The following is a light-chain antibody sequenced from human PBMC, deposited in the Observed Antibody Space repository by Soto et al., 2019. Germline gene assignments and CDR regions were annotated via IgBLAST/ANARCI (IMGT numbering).Light chain of an antibody. V-gene: IGKV3-20*01. Sequence: EIVLTQSPDTLSLSPGERATLSCRASQSVRSERLARYQQKRGQAPTLLIFDASSRASGTPERFSGSGSGTDFTLTISRLEPEDFAVYYCQEYDGAPPITFGLGTRLEIK. CDR1: QSVRSER. J-gene: IGKJ5*01. CDR2: DAS. CDR3: QEYDGAPPIT.